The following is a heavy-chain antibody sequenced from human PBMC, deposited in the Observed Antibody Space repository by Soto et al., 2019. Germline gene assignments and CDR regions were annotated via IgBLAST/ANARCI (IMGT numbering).Heavy chain of an antibody. CDR2: IYYSGST. J-gene: IGHJ4*02. Sequence: SDTLCLTCTVSGGSISSYYWRGIRQPPGKGLEWIGYIYYSGSTNYNPSLKSRVTISVDTSKNQFSLKLSSVTAADTAVYYCARDNRYSYGYTLDHWGQGTLVTVS. V-gene: IGHV4-59*01. CDR1: GGSISSYY. D-gene: IGHD5-18*01. CDR3: ARDNRYSYGYTLDH.